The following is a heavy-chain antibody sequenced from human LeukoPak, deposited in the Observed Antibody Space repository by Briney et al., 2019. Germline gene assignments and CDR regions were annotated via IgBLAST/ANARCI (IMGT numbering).Heavy chain of an antibody. V-gene: IGHV7-4-1*02. CDR1: GGTFSSYA. J-gene: IGHJ4*02. CDR3: AREGFSSSWIDY. D-gene: IGHD6-13*01. CDR2: INTNTGNP. Sequence: ASVKVSCKASGGTFSSYAISWVRQARGQGLEWMGWINTNTGNPTYAQGFTGRFVFSLDSSVSTAYLQITSLKAEDTAVYYCAREGFSSSWIDYWGQGALVTVSS.